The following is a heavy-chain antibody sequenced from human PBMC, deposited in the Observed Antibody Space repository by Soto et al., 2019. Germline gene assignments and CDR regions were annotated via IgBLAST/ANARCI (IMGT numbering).Heavy chain of an antibody. Sequence: GASVKVSCKASGYTFTSYAMHWVRQAPGQRLEWMGWINAGNGNTKYSQKFQGRVTITTDTSASTAYMELSSLRSEHTALYFCARDSSGAEDEKYYYYMGVWGKGTTVAVTS. J-gene: IGHJ6*03. CDR2: INAGNGNT. CDR1: GYTFTSYA. V-gene: IGHV1-3*01. D-gene: IGHD6-6*01. CDR3: ARDSSGAEDEKYYYYMGV.